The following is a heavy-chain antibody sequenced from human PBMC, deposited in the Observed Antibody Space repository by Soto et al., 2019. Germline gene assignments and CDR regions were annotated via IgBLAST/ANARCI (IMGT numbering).Heavy chain of an antibody. J-gene: IGHJ6*02. D-gene: IGHD6-13*01. CDR2: INPNSGGT. Sequence: GASVKVSCKASGYTFTGYYMHWARQAPGQGLEWMGWINPNSGGTNYAQKFQGWVTMTRDTSISTAYMELSRLRSDDTAVYYCARSVAAAAYYYYGMDVWGQGTTVTVSS. V-gene: IGHV1-2*04. CDR1: GYTFTGYY. CDR3: ARSVAAAAYYYYGMDV.